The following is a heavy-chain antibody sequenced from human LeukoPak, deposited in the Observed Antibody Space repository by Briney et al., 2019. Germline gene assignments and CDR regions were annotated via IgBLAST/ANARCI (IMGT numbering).Heavy chain of an antibody. J-gene: IGHJ4*02. Sequence: PGGSLRLSCAASGFTFSSYGMHWVRQAPGKGLEWVAVISYDGSNKYYADSVKGRFTISRDNSKNTLYLQMNSLGAEDTAVYYCAKGSGEPYYFDYWGQGTLVTVSS. D-gene: IGHD7-27*01. CDR2: ISYDGSNK. CDR3: AKGSGEPYYFDY. V-gene: IGHV3-30*18. CDR1: GFTFSSYG.